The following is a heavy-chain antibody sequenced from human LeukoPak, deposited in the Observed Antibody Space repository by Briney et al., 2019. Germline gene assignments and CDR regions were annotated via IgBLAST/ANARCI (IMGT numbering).Heavy chain of an antibody. J-gene: IGHJ3*02. CDR2: INHSGST. CDR1: GGSFSGYY. V-gene: IGHV4-34*01. D-gene: IGHD6-13*01. Sequence: SETLSLTCAVYGGSFSGYYWSWIRQPPGKGLEWIGEINHSGSTNYNPSLKSRVTISVDTSKNRFSLKLSSVTAADTAVYYCARANQQLDAFDIWGQGTMVTVSS. CDR3: ARANQQLDAFDI.